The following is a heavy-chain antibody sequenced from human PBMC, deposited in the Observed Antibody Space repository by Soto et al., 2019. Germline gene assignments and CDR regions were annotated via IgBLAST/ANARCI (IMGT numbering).Heavy chain of an antibody. D-gene: IGHD4-4*01. Sequence: QVQLVQSGAEVKKPGASVKVSCKASGYTFTTYYMHWVRLAPGQGLEWMGIINPDGGGTSYAQQFQGRVIMARDTSTSTVYIEMSSLRAEDTAVYYCAVGGNYLRVDVWGQGTTVTVSS. CDR2: INPDGGGT. CDR1: GYTFTTYY. CDR3: AVGGNYLRVDV. V-gene: IGHV1-46*01. J-gene: IGHJ6*02.